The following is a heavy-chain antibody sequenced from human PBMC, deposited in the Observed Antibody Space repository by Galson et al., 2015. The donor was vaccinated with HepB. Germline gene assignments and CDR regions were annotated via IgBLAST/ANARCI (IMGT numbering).Heavy chain of an antibody. CDR1: GYTFTGYY. CDR3: ARGIAVAGPHFDY. Sequence: SVKVSCKASGYTFTGYYMHWVRQAPGQGLEWMGWINPNCGGTNYAQKFQGWVTMTRDTSISTAYMELSRLRSDDTAVYYCARGIAVAGPHFDYWGQGTLVTVSS. CDR2: INPNCGGT. V-gene: IGHV1-2*04. D-gene: IGHD6-19*01. J-gene: IGHJ4*02.